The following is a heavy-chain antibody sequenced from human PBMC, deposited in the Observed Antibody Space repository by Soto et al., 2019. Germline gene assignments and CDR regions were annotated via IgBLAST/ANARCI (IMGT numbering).Heavy chain of an antibody. CDR3: ARQYCSSATCPRNYYGMDV. Sequence: GESLKISFKVSGYSFTSYWISWVRQMPGKGLGWMGRIDSIDSHNTYSPSFQGHVPISTDKSINNAYLQWSSLKASDTAMYYCARQYCSSATCPRNYYGMDVWGQGTPVTVSS. V-gene: IGHV5-10-1*01. D-gene: IGHD2-2*01. J-gene: IGHJ6*02. CDR2: IDSIDSHN. CDR1: GYSFTSYW.